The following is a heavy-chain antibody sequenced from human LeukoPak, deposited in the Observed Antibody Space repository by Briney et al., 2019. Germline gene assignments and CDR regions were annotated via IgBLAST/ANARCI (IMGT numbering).Heavy chain of an antibody. CDR3: ARDGPGAFDI. CDR1: GFTFSSYS. Sequence: PGGSLRLSCAASGFTFSSYSMNWVRQAPGKGLEWVSSISSSSSYIYYADSVKGRFTISRDNAKNSLYLQMTSLRAEDTAVYYCARDGPGAFDIWGQATMVTVSS. CDR2: ISSSSSYI. J-gene: IGHJ3*02. V-gene: IGHV3-21*01.